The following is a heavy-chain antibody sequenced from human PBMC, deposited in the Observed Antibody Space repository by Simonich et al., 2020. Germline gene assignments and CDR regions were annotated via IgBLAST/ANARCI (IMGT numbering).Heavy chain of an antibody. D-gene: IGHD1-1*01. Sequence: QVQLVQSGAEVKKPGASVKVSCKASGYTFTRYGISGVRQAPGQGLEGMGWSSAEKRNTNYAQKLQGRCTMTTDTSTSTAYMVLRGLRADDTAVYYCARSTTGTTAFDIWGQGTMVTVSS. CDR2: SSAEKRNT. CDR1: GYTFTRYG. CDR3: ARSTTGTTAFDI. J-gene: IGHJ3*02. V-gene: IGHV1-18*01.